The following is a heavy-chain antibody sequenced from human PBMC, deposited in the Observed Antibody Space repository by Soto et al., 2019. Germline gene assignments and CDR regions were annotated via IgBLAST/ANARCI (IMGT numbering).Heavy chain of an antibody. CDR3: AKASGGSCSGGICYYFDY. CDR1: GFTFNDYA. CDR2: ISGSGDST. D-gene: IGHD2-15*01. V-gene: IGHV3-23*01. Sequence: EVLLLESGGGLVQPGGSLRLSCVASGFTFNDYAMNWVRQAPGKGLEWVSTISGSGDSTYYADSVKGRFTFSRDNSKNPLWLEMNSLRAEDTAVYYCAKASGGSCSGGICYYFDYWGQGTLVTVSS. J-gene: IGHJ4*02.